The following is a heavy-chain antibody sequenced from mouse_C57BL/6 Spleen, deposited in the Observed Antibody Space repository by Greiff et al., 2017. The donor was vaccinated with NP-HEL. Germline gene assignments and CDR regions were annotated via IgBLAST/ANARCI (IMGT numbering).Heavy chain of an antibody. V-gene: IGHV1-55*01. CDR1: GYTFTSYW. D-gene: IGHD1-1*01. Sequence: QVQLQQPGAELVKPGASVKMSCKASGYTFTSYWITWVKQRPGQGLEWIGDIYPGSGSTNYNEKFKSKATLTVDTSSSTAYMQLSSLTSEDSAVYYCARKEMRYYGSSTLYAMDYWGQGTSVTVSS. CDR3: ARKEMRYYGSSTLYAMDY. J-gene: IGHJ4*01. CDR2: IYPGSGST.